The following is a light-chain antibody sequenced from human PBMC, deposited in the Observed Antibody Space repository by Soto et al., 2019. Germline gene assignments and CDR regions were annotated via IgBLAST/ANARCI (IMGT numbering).Light chain of an antibody. J-gene: IGLJ2*01. V-gene: IGLV2-8*01. Sequence: QSVLTQPRSASGSPGQSVTISCTGTSSDVGGYNYVSWYQQYPGKAPKLIIYHVTKRPPGVPDRFSGSKSGNTASLTVSGLQSEDDADYYCSSYADNKYVVFGGGTKLTV. CDR1: SSDVGGYNY. CDR2: HVT. CDR3: SSYADNKYVV.